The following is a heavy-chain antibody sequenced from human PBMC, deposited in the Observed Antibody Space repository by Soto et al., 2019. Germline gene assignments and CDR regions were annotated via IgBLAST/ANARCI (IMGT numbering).Heavy chain of an antibody. CDR2: TYPEDSQT. CDR1: GYSFTSYW. Sequence: PGESLNISCKASGYSFTSYWIGWVCQISGKGLEWMGITYPEDSQTLYSPSFQGQVTISVDKSISTVYLQWSSLKASDTATYYCARRRFFDTLLDPWGQGTLVTVSS. D-gene: IGHD3-9*01. CDR3: ARRRFFDTLLDP. J-gene: IGHJ5*02. V-gene: IGHV5-51*01.